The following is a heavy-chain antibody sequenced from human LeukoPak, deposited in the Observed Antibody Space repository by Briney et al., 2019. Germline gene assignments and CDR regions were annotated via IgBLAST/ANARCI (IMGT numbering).Heavy chain of an antibody. CDR3: ARARCSSTSCYNNYYYYMDV. V-gene: IGHV3-7*01. CDR2: VKQDGSEK. D-gene: IGHD2-2*02. J-gene: IGHJ6*03. Sequence: GGSLRLSCAASGFTFSTQWMSWVRQAPAKGQEWVANVKQDGSEKYYVDSVKGRFTISRDNAKNSLYLQMNSLRAEDTAVYYCARARCSSTSCYNNYYYYMDVWGKGTTVTVSS. CDR1: GFTFSTQW.